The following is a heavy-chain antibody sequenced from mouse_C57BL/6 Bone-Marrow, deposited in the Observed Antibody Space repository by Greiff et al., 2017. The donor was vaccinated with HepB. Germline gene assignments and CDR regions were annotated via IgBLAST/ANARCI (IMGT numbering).Heavy chain of an antibody. J-gene: IGHJ4*01. CDR1: GFTFSSYA. CDR2: ISDGGSYT. V-gene: IGHV5-4*01. CDR3: ARDVVYAMDY. Sequence: EVKLMESGGGLVKPGGSLKLSCAASGFTFSSYAMSWVRQTPEKRLEWVATISDGGSYTYYPDNVKGRFTISRDNAKNNLYLHMSHLKSEDTAMYYCARDVVYAMDYWGQGTSVTVSS. D-gene: IGHD1-1*02.